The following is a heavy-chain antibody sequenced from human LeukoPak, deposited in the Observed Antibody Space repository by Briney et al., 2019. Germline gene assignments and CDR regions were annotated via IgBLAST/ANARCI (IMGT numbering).Heavy chain of an antibody. CDR3: ANFHCSSTSCYLSGYFQH. D-gene: IGHD2-2*01. CDR1: GFTVSSNY. J-gene: IGHJ1*01. V-gene: IGHV3-23*01. Sequence: GGSLRLSCAASGFTVSSNYMTWVRQAPGKGLDWVSAISVSAGSTYYADSVKGRFTISRDYSKNTLYLQMNSLRAEDTAVYYCANFHCSSTSCYLSGYFQHWGQGTLVTVSS. CDR2: ISVSAGST.